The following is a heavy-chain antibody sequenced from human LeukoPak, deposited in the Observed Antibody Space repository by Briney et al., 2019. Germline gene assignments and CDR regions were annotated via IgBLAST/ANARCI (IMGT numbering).Heavy chain of an antibody. CDR1: GFSFSNNP. D-gene: IGHD1-26*01. CDR2: SSSDGNNE. V-gene: IGHV3-30*01. J-gene: IGHJ6*03. Sequence: PGGSLRLSCAASGFSFSNNPMHWVRQAPGRGLEWVAVSSSDGNNEYYANSVKGRFTISRDNSKNTLYLQMDSLRPEDTAVYYCARGSATTLYYSYSMDVWGKGTTVTVSS. CDR3: ARGSATTLYYSYSMDV.